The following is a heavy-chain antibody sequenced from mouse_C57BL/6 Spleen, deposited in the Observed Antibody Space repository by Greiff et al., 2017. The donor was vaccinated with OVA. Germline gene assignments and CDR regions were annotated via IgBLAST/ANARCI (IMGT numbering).Heavy chain of an antibody. CDR3: ARGYYGSKTWFAY. V-gene: IGHV1-52*01. D-gene: IGHD1-1*01. CDR2: IDPSDSET. Sequence: QVQLQQSGAELVRPGSSVKLSCKASGYTFTSYWMHWVKQRPIQGLEWIGNIDPSDSETHYNQKFKDKATLTVDKSSSTAYMQLSSLTSEDSAVYYCARGYYGSKTWFAYWGQGTLVTVSA. CDR1: GYTFTSYW. J-gene: IGHJ3*01.